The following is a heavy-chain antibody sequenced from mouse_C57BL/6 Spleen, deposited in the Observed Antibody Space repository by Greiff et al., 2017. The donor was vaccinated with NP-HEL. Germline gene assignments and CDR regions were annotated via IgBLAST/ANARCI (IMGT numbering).Heavy chain of an antibody. D-gene: IGHD2-4*01. V-gene: IGHV14-1*01. CDR1: GFNIKDYY. Sequence: VQLQQSGAELVRPGASVKLSCTASGFNIKDYYMHWVKQRPEQGLEWIGRIDPEDGDTEYAPKFQGKATMTADTSSNTAYLQLSSLTSEDTAVYYCTRSLYYDYDGGFAYWGQGTLVTVSA. CDR3: TRSLYYDYDGGFAY. J-gene: IGHJ3*01. CDR2: IDPEDGDT.